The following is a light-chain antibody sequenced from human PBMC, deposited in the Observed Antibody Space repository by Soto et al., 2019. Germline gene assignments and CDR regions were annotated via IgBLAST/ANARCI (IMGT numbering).Light chain of an antibody. CDR2: GNS. CDR1: SSNIGAHYD. V-gene: IGLV1-40*01. Sequence: QAVVTQPPSVSGAPGQRVTISCTGSSSNIGAHYDVHWYQQLPGTAPKLLIYGNSNRPSGVPDRFSGSKSGTSASLAITGLQAEDEADYYCQSYDSSLSGVVFGGGTKVTVL. J-gene: IGLJ2*01. CDR3: QSYDSSLSGVV.